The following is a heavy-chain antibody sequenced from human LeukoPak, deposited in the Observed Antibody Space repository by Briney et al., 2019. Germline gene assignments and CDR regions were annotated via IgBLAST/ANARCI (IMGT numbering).Heavy chain of an antibody. CDR3: AKETRKYSYGQYYFDY. Sequence: PGGSLRLSCAASGFTFSSYAMSWVRQAPGKGLEWVSAISGSGGSTYYADSVKGRFTISRDNSKNTLYLQMNSLRAEDTAVYYCAKETRKYSYGQYYFDYWGQGTLVTVSS. V-gene: IGHV3-23*01. D-gene: IGHD5-18*01. CDR2: ISGSGGST. CDR1: GFTFSSYA. J-gene: IGHJ4*02.